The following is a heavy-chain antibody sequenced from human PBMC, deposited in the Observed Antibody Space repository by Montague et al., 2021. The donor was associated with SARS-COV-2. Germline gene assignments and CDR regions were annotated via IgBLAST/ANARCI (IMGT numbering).Heavy chain of an antibody. CDR3: AALMTTVTTSVS. CDR1: GFTFTSSA. J-gene: IGHJ1*01. V-gene: IGHV1-58*01. CDR2: IVVGSGNT. Sequence: SVKVSCKASGFTFTSSAVQWVRQARGQRLEWIGWIVVGSGNTKYAQNFHDRVTITRDMSTSTAYMEASSLRSEDTAVYYCAALMTTVTTSVSWGQGTLITVSS. D-gene: IGHD4-17*01.